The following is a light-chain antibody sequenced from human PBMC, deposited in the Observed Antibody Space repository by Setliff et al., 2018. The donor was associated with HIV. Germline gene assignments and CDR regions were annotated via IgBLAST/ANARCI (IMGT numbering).Light chain of an antibody. Sequence: QSVLTQPPSVSAAPGQKVTISCSGSSSNIGTNAVNWYQQLPGTAPKVLIYDNNQRPSGVPDRVSGSKSGTSASLAISGLQSDDEADYYCAAWDATLNGFVFGTGTKVTVL. CDR1: SSNIGTNA. J-gene: IGLJ1*01. V-gene: IGLV1-44*01. CDR3: AAWDATLNGFV. CDR2: DNN.